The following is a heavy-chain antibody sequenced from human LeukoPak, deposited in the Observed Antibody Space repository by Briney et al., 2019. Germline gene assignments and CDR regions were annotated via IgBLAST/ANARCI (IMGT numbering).Heavy chain of an antibody. CDR2: INPNSGGT. CDR3: ASVIDYYDSSGLNY. CDR1: GYTFTGYY. J-gene: IGHJ4*02. V-gene: IGHV1-2*02. Sequence: ASVKVSCKASGYTFTGYYMHWVRQAPGQGLEWMGWINPNSGGTNYAQKFQGRVTMTRDTSVSTAYMELSRLRSDDTAVYYCASVIDYYDSSGLNYWGQGTLVTVSS. D-gene: IGHD3-22*01.